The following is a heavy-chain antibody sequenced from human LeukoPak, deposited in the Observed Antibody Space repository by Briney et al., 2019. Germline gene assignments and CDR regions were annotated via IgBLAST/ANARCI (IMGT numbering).Heavy chain of an antibody. Sequence: GGSLRLSCAASRFTFSSYGMHWVRQAPGKGLEWAAFIRYDGSNKYYADSVKGRFTISRDNSKNTLYLQMNSLRPEDTAVYYCAKDGYEWELLGHFDYWGQGTLVTVSS. D-gene: IGHD1-26*01. CDR2: IRYDGSNK. CDR1: RFTFSSYG. V-gene: IGHV3-30*02. CDR3: AKDGYEWELLGHFDY. J-gene: IGHJ4*02.